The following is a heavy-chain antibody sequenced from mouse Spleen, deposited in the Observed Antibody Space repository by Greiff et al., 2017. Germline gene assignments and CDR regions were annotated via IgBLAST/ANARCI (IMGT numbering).Heavy chain of an antibody. Sequence: VKLVESGAELVKPGASVRLPCKASGYSFTSNWMHWVRQRPGQGLDWIGMIHPYSGSTNYNEKFKSKATLTVDKSSGTAYMQFGSLTSEDSAVYYCVRSDYFDAPSWGQGTLVTVSA. V-gene: IGHV1-64*01. CDR1: GYSFTSNW. CDR3: VRSDYFDAPS. J-gene: IGHJ3*01. D-gene: IGHD1-1*01. CDR2: IHPYSGST.